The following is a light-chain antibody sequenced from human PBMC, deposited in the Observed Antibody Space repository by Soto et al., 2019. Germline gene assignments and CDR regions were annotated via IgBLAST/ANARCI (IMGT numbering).Light chain of an antibody. V-gene: IGKV3-20*01. CDR2: GAS. CDR1: QSVSTS. CDR3: QQYGGSPRIT. J-gene: IGKJ5*01. Sequence: EIVLTQSPDTLSLSPGERATLSCRASQSVSTSLAWYQHKTGQAPRLLISGASNRATGIPDRFSGSGSGTDFTLIINRLEPEDVAIYYCQQYGGSPRITFGQGTRLEIK.